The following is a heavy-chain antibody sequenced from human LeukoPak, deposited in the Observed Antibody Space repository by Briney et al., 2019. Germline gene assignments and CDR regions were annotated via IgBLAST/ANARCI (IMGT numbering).Heavy chain of an antibody. CDR1: GYTFTSYG. CDR2: ISAYNGNT. CDR3: RIVVAVPYYFDY. D-gene: IGHD2-15*01. J-gene: IGHJ4*02. Sequence: ASVKVSCKASGYTFTSYGISWVRQAPGQGLEWMGWISAYNGNTNYAQKLQGRVTMTTDTSTSTAYMELRSLRSDGTAVYYCRIVVAVPYYFDYWGQGTLVTVSS. V-gene: IGHV1-18*01.